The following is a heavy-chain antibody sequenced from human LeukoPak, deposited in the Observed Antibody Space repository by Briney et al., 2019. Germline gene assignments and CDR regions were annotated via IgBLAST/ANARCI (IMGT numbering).Heavy chain of an antibody. D-gene: IGHD1-26*01. CDR1: GYTFTGYY. CDR3: TRDGSFSDFDY. J-gene: IGHJ4*02. Sequence: ASVKVSCKASGYTFTGYYIHWVRQAPGQGLEWMGRINPKIGGTNYAQNFQGRVTMTRDMSIRTAYVELSRLRADATAAYYCTRDGSFSDFDYWGQGALVTVYS. V-gene: IGHV1-2*06. CDR2: INPKIGGT.